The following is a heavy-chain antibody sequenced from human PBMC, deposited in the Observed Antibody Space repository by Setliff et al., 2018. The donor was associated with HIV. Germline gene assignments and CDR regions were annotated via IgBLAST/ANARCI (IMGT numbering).Heavy chain of an antibody. V-gene: IGHV3-23*01. CDR2: IYGSSGST. D-gene: IGHD3-22*01. J-gene: IGHJ4*02. CDR3: ARTNNNYYYDTSDYFAGYYFDS. CDR1: GFTVSSNY. Sequence: PGGSLRLSCAASGFTVSSNYMSWVRQAPGKGLEWVSAIYGSSGSTNYADSVKGRFTISRDNSKNMLYLQMNSLRAEDTAVYYCARTNNNYYYDTSDYFAGYYFDSWGQGTLVTVSS.